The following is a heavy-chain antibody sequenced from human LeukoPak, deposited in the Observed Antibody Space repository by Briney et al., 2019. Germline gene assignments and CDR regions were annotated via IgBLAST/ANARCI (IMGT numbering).Heavy chain of an antibody. CDR1: GFTFTTYW. V-gene: IGHV3-7*01. CDR3: ARVGTAEGTLEDY. J-gene: IGHJ4*02. CDR2: IKNDGSEK. D-gene: IGHD6-13*01. Sequence: GGSLRLSCAASGFTFTTYWMSWVRKPPGKGLEWVANIKNDGSEKYYVDSVKGRFTISRDNAKNSLYLQMNSLRAEDTAVYYCARVGTAEGTLEDYWGQGTLVTVSS.